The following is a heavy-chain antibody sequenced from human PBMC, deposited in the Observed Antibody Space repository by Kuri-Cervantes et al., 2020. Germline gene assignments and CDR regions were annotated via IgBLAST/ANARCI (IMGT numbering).Heavy chain of an antibody. CDR1: GFTFDDYA. CDR2: ISWNSGSI. D-gene: IGHD6-13*01. V-gene: IGHV3-9*01. CDR3: AKDLIAAAGTGYYYYYYGMDA. J-gene: IGHJ6*02. Sequence: SLKISCAASGFTFDDYAMHWVRQAPGKGLEWVSGISWNSGSIGYADSVKGRFTISRDNAKNSLYLQMNSLRAEDTALYYCAKDLIAAAGTGYYYYYYGMDAWGQGTTVTVSS.